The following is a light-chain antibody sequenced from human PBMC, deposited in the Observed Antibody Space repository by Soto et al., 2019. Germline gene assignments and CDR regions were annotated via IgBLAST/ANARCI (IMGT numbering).Light chain of an antibody. Sequence: DVQVTQSPSSLSASVGDRVTITCRASQDLDTPLNWYQHKPGRPPKLLIYSASTLQSGVPSRFSGSGSGTVFTLTISALQTEDFATYYCQNTRTFGQGTKVEN. CDR1: QDLDTP. CDR2: SAS. CDR3: QNTRT. V-gene: IGKV1-39*01. J-gene: IGKJ2*02.